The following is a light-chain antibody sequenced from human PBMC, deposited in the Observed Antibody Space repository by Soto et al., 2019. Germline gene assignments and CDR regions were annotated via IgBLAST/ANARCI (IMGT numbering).Light chain of an antibody. CDR1: ESGSTW. Sequence: DIQMTQSPSTLSASVGDRVTITCRASESGSTWLAWYQQKPGKAPKLLIYDASSLESGVPSRFSGSGSGTEFPLTVNSLQPDDLASYHCQQYKSYFLTFGGGTKVEIK. CDR2: DAS. J-gene: IGKJ4*01. CDR3: QQYKSYFLT. V-gene: IGKV1-5*01.